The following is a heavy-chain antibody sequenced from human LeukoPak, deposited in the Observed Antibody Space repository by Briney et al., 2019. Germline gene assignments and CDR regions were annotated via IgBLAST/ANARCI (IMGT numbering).Heavy chain of an antibody. CDR3: ARDSGSYYGMDV. J-gene: IGHJ6*02. V-gene: IGHV3-33*01. Sequence: GGSLRLSCAASGFTFSSYGMHWVRQAPGKGLEWVAVIWYDGSNKYYADSVKGRFTISRDNSKNMLYLQMNSLRAEDTAVYYCARDSGSYYGMDVWGQGTTVTVSS. D-gene: IGHD1-26*01. CDR2: IWYDGSNK. CDR1: GFTFSSYG.